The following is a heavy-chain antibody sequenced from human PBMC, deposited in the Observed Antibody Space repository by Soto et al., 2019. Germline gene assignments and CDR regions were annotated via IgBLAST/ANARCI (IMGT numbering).Heavy chain of an antibody. CDR3: ARDSIEGRSSCVDV. CDR2: IYYSGST. Sequence: QVQLQESGPGLVKPSQTLSLTCTVSGGSISSGDYYWSWIRQPPGKGLEWIGYIYYSGSTYYNPSLKSLVTISVDTSNNQFSLKLSSVTAADTAVYYCARDSIEGRSSCVDVWGQGTTVTVSS. CDR1: GGSISSGDYY. V-gene: IGHV4-30-4*01. J-gene: IGHJ6*02. D-gene: IGHD2-2*01.